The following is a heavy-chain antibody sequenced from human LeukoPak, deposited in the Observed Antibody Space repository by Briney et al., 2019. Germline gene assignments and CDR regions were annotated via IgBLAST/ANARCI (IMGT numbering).Heavy chain of an antibody. CDR2: INPSGGST. CDR3: ARDSDIVVVVAANYFDY. J-gene: IGHJ4*02. Sequence: ASVKVSCKASGYTFTSYYMHWVRQAPGQGLEWMGIINPSGGSTSYAQKFQGRVTMTRDTSTSTVYMELSSLRSDDTAVYYCARDSDIVVVVAANYFDYWGQGTLVTVSS. V-gene: IGHV1-46*01. CDR1: GYTFTSYY. D-gene: IGHD2-15*01.